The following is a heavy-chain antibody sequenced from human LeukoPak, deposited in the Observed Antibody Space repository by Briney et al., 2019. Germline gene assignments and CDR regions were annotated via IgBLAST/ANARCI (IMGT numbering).Heavy chain of an antibody. V-gene: IGHV4-39*01. Sequence: PLETLSLTCTVSGGSISSNSYYWGWIRQPPGKGLEWIGSIYYSGSTYYNPSFKSRVTISVDTSKNQFSLKLSSVTAADTAMYYCAKSGGYGLIDYWGQGTLVTVSS. J-gene: IGHJ4*02. CDR3: AKSGGYGLIDY. CDR2: IYYSGST. CDR1: GGSISSNSYY. D-gene: IGHD1-26*01.